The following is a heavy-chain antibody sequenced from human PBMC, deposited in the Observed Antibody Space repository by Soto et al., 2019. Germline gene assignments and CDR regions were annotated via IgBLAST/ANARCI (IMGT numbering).Heavy chain of an antibody. D-gene: IGHD1-26*01. V-gene: IGHV3-23*01. CDR3: AKDPHVLVGGYGSFDY. CDR1: GFTFSSYA. CDR2: ISGGGGST. J-gene: IGHJ4*02. Sequence: GGSLRLSCAASGFTFSSYAMNWVRQAPGKGLEWVSGISGGGGSTYYADSVKGRFTISRDNSKNTLYLQMNSLRAEDTAVYYCAKDPHVLVGGYGSFDYWGQGTLVTVSS.